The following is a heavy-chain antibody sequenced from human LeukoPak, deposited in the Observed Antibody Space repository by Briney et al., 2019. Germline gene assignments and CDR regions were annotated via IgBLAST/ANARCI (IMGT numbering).Heavy chain of an antibody. CDR1: GGSLSSYY. Sequence: SETLSLTCTVSGGSLSSYYWRWIRQPPGKGLEWIGYIYYSGSTNYNPSLKSRVTISVDTSKNQFSLKLSSVTAADTAVYYCARHQQEVAGTLDYWGQGTLVTVSS. CDR3: ARHQQEVAGTLDY. J-gene: IGHJ4*02. D-gene: IGHD6-19*01. CDR2: IYYSGST. V-gene: IGHV4-59*08.